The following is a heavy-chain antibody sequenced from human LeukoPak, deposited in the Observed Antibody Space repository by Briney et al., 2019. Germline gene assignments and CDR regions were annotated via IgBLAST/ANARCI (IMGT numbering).Heavy chain of an antibody. Sequence: PGGSLRLSCAASGFTFTSYWMHWVRQAPGKGLVWVPRINSDGSSTIYADSVKGRFTISRDNAKNALYLQMNSLRAEDTAVYYCARVGTGNWFDPWGQGTLATVSS. V-gene: IGHV3-74*01. CDR1: GFTFTSYW. D-gene: IGHD1-1*01. CDR3: ARVGTGNWFDP. CDR2: INSDGSST. J-gene: IGHJ5*02.